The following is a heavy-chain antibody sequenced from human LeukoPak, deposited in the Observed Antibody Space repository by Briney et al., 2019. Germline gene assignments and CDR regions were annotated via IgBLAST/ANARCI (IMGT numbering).Heavy chain of an antibody. Sequence: GGSLRLSCAASGFTFSSYAMSWVRQAPGKGLEWVSAISGSGGSTYYADSVKGRFTISRDNSKNTLYLQMNSLRAEDTAVYYCARDGAAVAGPYYFDYWGQGTLVTVSS. J-gene: IGHJ4*02. CDR2: ISGSGGST. CDR1: GFTFSSYA. CDR3: ARDGAAVAGPYYFDY. D-gene: IGHD6-19*01. V-gene: IGHV3-23*01.